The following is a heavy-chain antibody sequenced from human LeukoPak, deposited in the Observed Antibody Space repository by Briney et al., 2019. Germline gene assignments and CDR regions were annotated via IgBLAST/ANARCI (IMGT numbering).Heavy chain of an antibody. J-gene: IGHJ4*02. V-gene: IGHV3-9*02. D-gene: IGHD3-16*02. CDR2: ISWNSGSI. CDR3: AKDATFGGVIVIFDY. Sequence: GGSLRLSCAASGFTSNDYAMHLVRQAPGKGLEWVSGISWNSGSIGYADSVKGRFTISRDNAKNSLYLQMNSLGAEDTALYYCAKDATFGGVIVIFDYWGQGTLVTVSS. CDR1: GFTSNDYA.